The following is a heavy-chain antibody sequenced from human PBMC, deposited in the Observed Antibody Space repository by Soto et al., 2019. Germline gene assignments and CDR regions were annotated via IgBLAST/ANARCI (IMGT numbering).Heavy chain of an antibody. CDR2: IIPIFGTA. CDR1: GCTFSSYA. Sequence: ASVKVSCKASGCTFSSYAISWVRQAPGQGLEWMGGIIPIFGTANYAQKFQGRVTITADKSTSTAYMELSSLRSEDTAVYYCARGQGTYYYYGMDVWGQGTTVTVSS. V-gene: IGHV1-69*06. J-gene: IGHJ6*02. CDR3: ARGQGTYYYYGMDV.